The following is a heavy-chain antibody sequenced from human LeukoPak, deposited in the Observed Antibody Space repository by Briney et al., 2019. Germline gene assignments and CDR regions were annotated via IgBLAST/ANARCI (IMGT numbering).Heavy chain of an antibody. Sequence: GGSLRLSCAASGFTFSSYEMNWVRQAPGKGLEWVSYISSSGSTIYYADSVKGRFIISRDNAKNSLYLQMNSLRAEDTAVYYCARDFYYGSGRYGYWGQGTLVTVSS. CDR1: GFTFSSYE. D-gene: IGHD3-10*01. CDR2: ISSSGSTI. CDR3: ARDFYYGSGRYGY. J-gene: IGHJ4*02. V-gene: IGHV3-48*03.